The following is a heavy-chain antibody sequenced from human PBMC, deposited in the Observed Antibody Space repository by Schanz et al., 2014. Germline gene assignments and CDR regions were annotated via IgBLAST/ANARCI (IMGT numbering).Heavy chain of an antibody. CDR3: ARKVVATIGGYYDN. J-gene: IGHJ4*02. D-gene: IGHD5-12*01. CDR2: ISGSGGST. Sequence: EVQLLESGGGLAQPGGSLRLSCTASGFTFSSYAMSWVRQAPGKGLEWVSAISGSGGSTYYADSVKGRFTISRDNSKNTLYLQMNSLRAEDTAVYYCARKVVATIGGYYDNWGQGTLVTVSS. V-gene: IGHV3-23*01. CDR1: GFTFSSYA.